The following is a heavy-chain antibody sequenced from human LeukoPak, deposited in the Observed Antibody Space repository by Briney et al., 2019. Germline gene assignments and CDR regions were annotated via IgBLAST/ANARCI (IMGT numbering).Heavy chain of an antibody. V-gene: IGHV3-48*03. J-gene: IGHJ4*02. CDR3: ARAPYYYDSSGYYR. CDR1: GFTFSSYE. Sequence: PGGSLRLSCAASGFTFSSYEMNWVRQAPGKGLEWVSYISSSGSTIYYADSVKGRFTISRDNAKNSLYLQMNSLRAEDTAVYYCARAPYYYDSSGYYRWGQGTLVTVSS. D-gene: IGHD3-22*01. CDR2: ISSSGSTI.